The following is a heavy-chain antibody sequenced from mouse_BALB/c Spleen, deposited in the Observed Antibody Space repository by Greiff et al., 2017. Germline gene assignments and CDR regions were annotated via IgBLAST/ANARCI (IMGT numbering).Heavy chain of an antibody. CDR1: GFNIKDYY. CDR2: IDPENGNT. Sequence: EVQLQQSGAELVRPGALVKLSCKASGFNIKDYYMHWVKQRPEQGLEWIGWIDPENGNTIYDPKFQGKASITADTSSNTAYLQLSSLTSEDTAVYYCAYRYDGFYAMDYWGQGTSVTVSS. CDR3: AYRYDGFYAMDY. V-gene: IGHV14-1*02. D-gene: IGHD2-14*01. J-gene: IGHJ4*01.